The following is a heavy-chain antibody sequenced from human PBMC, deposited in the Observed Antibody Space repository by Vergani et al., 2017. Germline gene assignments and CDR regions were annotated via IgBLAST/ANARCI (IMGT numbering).Heavy chain of an antibody. D-gene: IGHD6-6*01. CDR3: AKAYRGGSSAAFDY. V-gene: IGHV3-9*01. J-gene: IGHJ4*02. CDR2: ISWNSGSI. Sequence: EVQLVESGGGLVQPGRSLRLSCAASGFTFDDYAMHWVRQAPGKGLEWVSGISWNSGSIGCADSVKGRFTISRDNAKNSLYLQMNSLRAEDTALYYCAKAYRGGSSAAFDYWGQGTLVTVSS. CDR1: GFTFDDYA.